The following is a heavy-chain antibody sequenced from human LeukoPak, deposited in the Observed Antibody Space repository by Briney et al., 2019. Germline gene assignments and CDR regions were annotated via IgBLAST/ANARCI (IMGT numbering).Heavy chain of an antibody. V-gene: IGHV1-69*05. Sequence: SVKVSCKASGGTFSSYAISWVRQAPGQGLEWMGRIIPIFGTANYAQKFQGRVKITTDESTSTAYMELSSLRSEDTAVYYCARAWGAANYYYYMDVWGKGTTVTVSS. CDR1: GGTFSSYA. CDR2: IIPIFGTA. CDR3: ARAWGAANYYYYMDV. J-gene: IGHJ6*03. D-gene: IGHD1-26*01.